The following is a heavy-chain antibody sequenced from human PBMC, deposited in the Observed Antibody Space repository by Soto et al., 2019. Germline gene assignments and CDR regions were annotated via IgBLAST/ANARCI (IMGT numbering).Heavy chain of an antibody. D-gene: IGHD2-15*01. CDR2: INSDGSFI. CDR3: VTGWSEY. Sequence: GSLRLSCVVSKFTFSSSWMHWVRQGPGKGLMWVSRINSDGSFINYADSVKGRFTTSRDNAKNMLYLQMNSLRAEDTALYYCVTGWSEYWGQGTLVTVS. CDR1: KFTFSSSW. J-gene: IGHJ4*02. V-gene: IGHV3-74*01.